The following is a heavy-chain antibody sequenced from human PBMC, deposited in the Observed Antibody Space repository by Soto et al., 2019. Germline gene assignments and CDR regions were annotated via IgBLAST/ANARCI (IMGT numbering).Heavy chain of an antibody. V-gene: IGHV1-69*12. J-gene: IGHJ4*02. CDR2: IIPIFGTA. D-gene: IGHD5-12*01. Sequence: QVQLVQSGAEVKKPGSSVKVSCKASGGTFSSYAISWVRQAPGQGLEWMGGIIPIFGTANYAQKFQGRVTITADESTITAYMEMSSLRSEDTAVYYCARVALLGGYPDSIDYWGQGTLVTVSS. CDR1: GGTFSSYA. CDR3: ARVALLGGYPDSIDY.